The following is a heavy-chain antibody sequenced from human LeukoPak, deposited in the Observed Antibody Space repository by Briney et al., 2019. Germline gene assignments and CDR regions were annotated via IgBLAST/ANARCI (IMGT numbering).Heavy chain of an antibody. D-gene: IGHD1-26*01. V-gene: IGHV1-2*02. Sequence: GASVKVSCKASGYTFTGYYLHWARQAPGQGLEWMGWIDPDSDVTNYAQKFQGRVTVTRDTSISTVYMELSKLRSDDTAVYYCARDRWELGDLDAFDIWGQGTMVTVSS. CDR2: IDPDSDVT. CDR3: ARDRWELGDLDAFDI. CDR1: GYTFTGYY. J-gene: IGHJ3*02.